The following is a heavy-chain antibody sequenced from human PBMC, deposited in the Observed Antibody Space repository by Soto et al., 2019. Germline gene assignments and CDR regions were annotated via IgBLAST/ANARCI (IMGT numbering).Heavy chain of an antibody. CDR1: GYTFTSYA. CDR3: ARDAERLLEWQNIDY. V-gene: IGHV1-3*01. Sequence: PSVKVSCKASGYTFTSYAMHWVRQAPGQRLEWMGWINAGNGNTNYAQKLQGRVTMTTDTSTSTAYMELRSLRSDDTAVYYCARDAERLLEWQNIDYWGQGTLVTVSS. D-gene: IGHD3-3*01. J-gene: IGHJ4*02. CDR2: INAGNGNT.